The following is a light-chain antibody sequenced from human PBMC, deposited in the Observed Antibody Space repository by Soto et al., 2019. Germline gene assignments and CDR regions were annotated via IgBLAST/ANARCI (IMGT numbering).Light chain of an antibody. Sequence: EIVLTQSPGTLSLSPGERATLSCRASQSVSSSYLAWYQQKPGQAHRLLIYGASSRATGIPDRFSGSGSGTDFALTTSRLAPEDFAVYYCQQYGSSPLTFGGGTKVEIK. J-gene: IGKJ4*01. V-gene: IGKV3-20*01. CDR2: GAS. CDR3: QQYGSSPLT. CDR1: QSVSSSY.